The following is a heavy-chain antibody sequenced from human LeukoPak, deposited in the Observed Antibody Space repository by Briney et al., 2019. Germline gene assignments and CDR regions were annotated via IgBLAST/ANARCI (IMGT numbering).Heavy chain of an antibody. CDR3: ARYGITIVRGGKYYFDY. J-gene: IGHJ4*02. D-gene: IGHD3-10*01. CDR1: GGSISSYY. CDR2: IYYSGGT. Sequence: PSETLSLTCTVSGGSISSYYWSWIRQSPGKGLEWIGYIYYSGGTKYNPSLNSRVTISVDTSKNQFSLKLSSVTAADTAVYYCARYGITIVRGGKYYFDYWGQGTLVTVSS. V-gene: IGHV4-59*08.